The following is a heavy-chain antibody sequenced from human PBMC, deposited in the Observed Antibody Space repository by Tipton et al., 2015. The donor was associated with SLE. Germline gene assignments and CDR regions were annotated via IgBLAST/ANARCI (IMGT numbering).Heavy chain of an antibody. V-gene: IGHV4-34*01. J-gene: IGHJ4*02. Sequence: TLSLTCAVYGGSFSGYYWSWIRQPPGKGLEWIGEISHSGSTNYNPPLKSRVSISVDTSKNQFSLRLTSVTAADTAVYYCASQYYDILTGYPYYFDYWGQGSQVTVSS. CDR1: GGSFSGYY. D-gene: IGHD3-9*01. CDR2: ISHSGST. CDR3: ASQYYDILTGYPYYFDY.